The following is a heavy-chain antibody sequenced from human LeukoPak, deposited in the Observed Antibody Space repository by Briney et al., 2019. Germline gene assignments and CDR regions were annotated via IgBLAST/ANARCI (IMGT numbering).Heavy chain of an antibody. CDR3: ARLINGSPGDY. D-gene: IGHD2-8*01. CDR1: GGSISSTTYH. CDR2: IYYSGNT. V-gene: IGHV4-39*01. J-gene: IGHJ4*02. Sequence: SETLSLTCTVSGGSISSTTYHSGWVRQPPGKGLEWIGSIYYSGNTYYNPSLKSRLTISVDMPKNQFSLRLSSVTAADTAVYYCARLINGSPGDYWGRGTLVTVSS.